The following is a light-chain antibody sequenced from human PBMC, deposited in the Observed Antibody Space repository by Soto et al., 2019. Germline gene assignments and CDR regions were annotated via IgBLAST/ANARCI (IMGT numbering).Light chain of an antibody. CDR2: GAS. CDR3: QHYNSYSEA. V-gene: IGKV1-5*01. Sequence: DIQMTQSPSSLSASVGDRVSITCRTSQSISRYLNWYQQKPVRAPKLLIYGASTLESGVPSRFSGSGSGTDFTLTVNNLQPDDFATYYCQHYNSYSEAFGQGTKVDIK. J-gene: IGKJ1*01. CDR1: QSISRY.